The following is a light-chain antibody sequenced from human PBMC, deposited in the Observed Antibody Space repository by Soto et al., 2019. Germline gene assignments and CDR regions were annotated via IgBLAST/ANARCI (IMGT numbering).Light chain of an antibody. Sequence: DIQMTQSPSTLSASVGDRVTITCRASQSISSWLAWYQQKPGKAPKLLIYKASSLESGVPSRFSGSGSGTEFTLTISSLYPDDFATYYCKRSFTFGPGTKVDIK. J-gene: IGKJ3*01. V-gene: IGKV1-5*03. CDR2: KAS. CDR3: KRSFT. CDR1: QSISSW.